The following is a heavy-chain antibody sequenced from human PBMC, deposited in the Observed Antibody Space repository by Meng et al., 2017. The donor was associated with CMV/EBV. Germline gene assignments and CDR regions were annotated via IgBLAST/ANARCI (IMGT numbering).Heavy chain of an antibody. CDR3: ARMFNYDFSRGGMDV. V-gene: IGHV3-21*01. J-gene: IGHJ6*02. Sequence: LSLTCAASGFTFSSYSMNWVRQAPGKGLEWVSSISSSSSYIYYADSVKGRFTISRDNAKNSLYLQMNSLRAEDTAVYYCARMFNYDFSRGGMDVWGQGTTVTVSS. CDR2: ISSSSSYI. D-gene: IGHD3-3*01. CDR1: GFTFSSYS.